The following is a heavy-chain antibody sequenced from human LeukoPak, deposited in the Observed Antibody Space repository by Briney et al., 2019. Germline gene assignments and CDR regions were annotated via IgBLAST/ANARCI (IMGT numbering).Heavy chain of an antibody. CDR3: ATSQSSVAGIVGD. D-gene: IGHD6-19*01. V-gene: IGHV3-48*03. J-gene: IGHJ4*02. CDR2: ISNSGNTI. Sequence: GGSLRLSCAASGFTFSSYEMNWVRQAPGKGLEWVSYISNSGNTIYYADSVKGRFTISRDNAKNSLYLQMNSLRVEDTAVYYCATSQSSVAGIVGDWGQGTLVTVSS. CDR1: GFTFSSYE.